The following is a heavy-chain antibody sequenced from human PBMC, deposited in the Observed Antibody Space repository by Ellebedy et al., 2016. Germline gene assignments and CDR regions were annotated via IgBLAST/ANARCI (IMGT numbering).Heavy chain of an antibody. CDR1: GGSFPGYF. J-gene: IGHJ5*02. CDR3: ARGRWFDP. CDR2: IDHRGRT. V-gene: IGHV4-34*01. Sequence: SETLSLTXAVYGGSFPGYFWGWIRQSPGKGLEWLGEIDHRGRTNYNPSLKSRVTVSLDTSTNQFSLKLTSVTAADTAVYYCARGRWFDPWGQGTLVTVSS.